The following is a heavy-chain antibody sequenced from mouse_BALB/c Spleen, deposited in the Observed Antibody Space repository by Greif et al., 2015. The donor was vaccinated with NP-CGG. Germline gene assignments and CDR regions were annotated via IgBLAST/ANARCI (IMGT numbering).Heavy chain of an antibody. CDR2: IRNKANGYTT. CDR3: ARDYYGSSWYFDV. CDR1: GFTFTDYY. V-gene: IGHV7-3*02. J-gene: IGHJ1*01. Sequence: EVMLVESGGGLVQPGGSLRLSCATSGFTFTDYYMSWVRQPPGKALEWLGFIRNKANGYTTEYSASVKGRFTIFRDNSQSILYLQMNTLRAEDSATYYCARDYYGSSWYFDVWGAGTTVTVSS. D-gene: IGHD1-1*01.